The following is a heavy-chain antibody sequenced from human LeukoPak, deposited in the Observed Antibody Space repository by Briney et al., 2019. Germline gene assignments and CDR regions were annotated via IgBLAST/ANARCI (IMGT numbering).Heavy chain of an antibody. Sequence: GGSLRLSCAPSGFSLSNYWMTWVRQAPGKGLEWVANINRDGSKNHFVDSVKGRFTISRDNAKNFLYLQMNSLRAEDTAVYFCARDSSPYCGDDCYFDAFDLWGQGTMVTVSS. CDR1: GFSLSNYW. CDR3: ARDSSPYCGDDCYFDAFDL. D-gene: IGHD2-21*02. CDR2: INRDGSKN. V-gene: IGHV3-7*03. J-gene: IGHJ3*01.